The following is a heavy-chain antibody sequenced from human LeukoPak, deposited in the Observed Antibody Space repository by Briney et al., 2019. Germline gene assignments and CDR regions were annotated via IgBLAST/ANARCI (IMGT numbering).Heavy chain of an antibody. J-gene: IGHJ4*02. CDR2: IGTAGDT. V-gene: IGHV3-13*01. CDR1: GFTFSDYD. CDR3: VRVAKERVGEVYYFDY. Sequence: PGGSLRLSCAASGFTFSDYDMHWVRQATGKGLEWVSAIGTAGDTYYTGSVKGRFTISRENAKNSLYLQMNSLRAGDTAVYYCVRVAKERVGEVYYFDYWGQGTPVTVSS. D-gene: IGHD1-1*01.